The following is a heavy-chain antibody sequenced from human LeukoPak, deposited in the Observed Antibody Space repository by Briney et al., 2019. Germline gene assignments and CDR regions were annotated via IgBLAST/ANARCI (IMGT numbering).Heavy chain of an antibody. CDR3: AKGGKWDVTPFDY. Sequence: GGSLRLSCAASGFTLSSYSMNWVRQAPGKGLEWVSTISGGGGSTYYADSVKGRFTISRDNSKNTLYLQVNSLRAEDTAVYYCAKGGKWDVTPFDYWGQGTLVTVSS. CDR1: GFTLSSYS. V-gene: IGHV3-23*01. J-gene: IGHJ4*02. D-gene: IGHD1-26*01. CDR2: ISGGGGST.